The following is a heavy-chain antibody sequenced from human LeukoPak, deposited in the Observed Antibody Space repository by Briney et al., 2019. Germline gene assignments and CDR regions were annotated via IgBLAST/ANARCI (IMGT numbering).Heavy chain of an antibody. V-gene: IGHV3-23*01. CDR1: GFTFSSYA. Sequence: GRSLRLSCAASGFTFSSYAMSWVRQAPGKGLEWVSAISGSGGSTYYADSVKGRFTISRDNSKNTLYLQMNSLRAEDTAVYYCAKDKDYYDSSGNFGNPTVFDYWGQGTLATVSS. CDR3: AKDKDYYDSSGNFGNPTVFDY. D-gene: IGHD3-22*01. J-gene: IGHJ4*02. CDR2: ISGSGGST.